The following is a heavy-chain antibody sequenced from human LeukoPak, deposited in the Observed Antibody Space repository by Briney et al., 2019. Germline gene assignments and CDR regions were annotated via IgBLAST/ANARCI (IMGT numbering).Heavy chain of an antibody. CDR3: ARDPKKGHDSYYYYMDV. CDR1: GFIFSDHY. CDR2: ISSSGTTI. J-gene: IGHJ6*03. Sequence: PGGSLRLSCAASGFIFSDHYMSWIRQAPGKGLEWVSYISSSGTTIYYADSVKGRFTISRDNAKNSLYLQMNSLRAEDTAVYYCARDPKKGHDSYYYYMDVWGKGTTVTVSS. V-gene: IGHV3-11*04. D-gene: IGHD1-1*01.